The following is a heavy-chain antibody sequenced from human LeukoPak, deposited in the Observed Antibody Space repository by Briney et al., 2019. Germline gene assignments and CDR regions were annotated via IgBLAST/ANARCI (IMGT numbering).Heavy chain of an antibody. CDR2: IYPGDSDT. CDR3: ARYYCSGGSCHGIFDY. Sequence: GESLKISCKGSGYTFSNNWIGWVRQMPGKGLEWMGIIYPGDSDTRYSPSFQGQVTISAEKSISTAYLQWSSLKASDTAMYYCARYYCSGGSCHGIFDYWGQGTLVTVSS. V-gene: IGHV5-51*01. CDR1: GYTFSNNW. D-gene: IGHD2-15*01. J-gene: IGHJ4*02.